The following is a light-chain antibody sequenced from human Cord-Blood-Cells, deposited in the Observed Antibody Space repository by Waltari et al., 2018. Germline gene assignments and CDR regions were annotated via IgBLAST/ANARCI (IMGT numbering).Light chain of an antibody. CDR2: DVS. V-gene: IGLV2-11*01. Sequence: QSALTQPRSVSGSPGQSVTISCTGTSSDVGGYNYVSWYQQHPGKAPKLMIYDVSKRPSGVPDRFSGSKSGNTASQTISGLQAEDEADYYCCSYAGSYVFGTGTKVTVL. CDR3: CSYAGSYV. CDR1: SSDVGGYNY. J-gene: IGLJ1*01.